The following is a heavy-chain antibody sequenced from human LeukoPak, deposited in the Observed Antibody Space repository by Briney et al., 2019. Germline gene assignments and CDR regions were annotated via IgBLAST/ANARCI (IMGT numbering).Heavy chain of an antibody. CDR1: GFTFSTYA. J-gene: IGHJ4*02. Sequence: GGSLRLSCAASGFTFSTYAMNWVRQAPGRALEWVSSINPSGSTIFYADSVKGRFTISRNNAKNSPYLQMNSLRAEDTALYFCASGIRGRGFDYWGQGTLVTVSS. CDR2: INPSGSTI. D-gene: IGHD1-1*01. V-gene: IGHV3-21*01. CDR3: ASGIRGRGFDY.